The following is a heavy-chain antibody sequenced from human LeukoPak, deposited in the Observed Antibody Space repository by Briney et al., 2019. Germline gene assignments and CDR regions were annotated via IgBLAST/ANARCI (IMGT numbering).Heavy chain of an antibody. J-gene: IGHJ4*02. CDR3: ARLSGSYSEIDY. CDR2: MYYSGST. CDR1: GASISGSSYY. Sequence: SETLSLTCTVSGASISGSSYYWGWIRQPPGKGLEWIGSMYYSGSTYYNPSLKSRVTISVDTSKNQFSLQLSSVTAADTAVYYCARLSGSYSEIDYWGQGTLVTVSS. D-gene: IGHD1-26*01. V-gene: IGHV4-39*01.